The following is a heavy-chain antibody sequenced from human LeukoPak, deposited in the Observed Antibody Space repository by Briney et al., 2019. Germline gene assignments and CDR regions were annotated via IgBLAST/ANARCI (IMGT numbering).Heavy chain of an antibody. CDR3: ARESYSSSYLFDF. V-gene: IGHV4-4*07. CDR1: GGSISSYY. D-gene: IGHD6-6*01. J-gene: IGHJ4*02. CDR2: IYTSGST. Sequence: PSETLSLTCTVSGGSISSYYWNWIRQPAGKGLEWIGRIYTSGSTNYNPSLKSRVTVSVDTSKNQISLKVNSVTAADTAVYFCARESYSSSYLFDFWGQGTLVTVSS.